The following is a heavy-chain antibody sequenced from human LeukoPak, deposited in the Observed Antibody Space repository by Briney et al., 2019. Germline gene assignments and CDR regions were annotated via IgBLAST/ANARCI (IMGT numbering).Heavy chain of an antibody. D-gene: IGHD2-15*01. CDR1: GYTFTGYY. CDR2: INPNSGGT. CDR3: AREDCSGGSCFLDY. J-gene: IGHJ4*02. Sequence: GASVKVSCKASGYTFTGYYMHWVRQAPGQGLEWMGWINPNSGGTNYAQKFQGRVTITTDESTSTAYMELSSLRSEDTAVYYCAREDCSGGSCFLDYWGQGTLVTVSS. V-gene: IGHV1-2*02.